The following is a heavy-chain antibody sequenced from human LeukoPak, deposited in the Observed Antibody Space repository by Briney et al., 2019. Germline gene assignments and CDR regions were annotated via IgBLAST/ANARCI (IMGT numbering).Heavy chain of an antibody. Sequence: QSGGSLRLACAASGFTFSSYAMNWVRQAPGMGLEWVSSIGSSGDITYYADSVKGRFTISRDNSKNTLYLQMNSLRAEDTAVYYCARQGNSYDSSGYYLDYWGQGTLVTVSS. D-gene: IGHD3-22*01. CDR2: IGSSGDIT. V-gene: IGHV3-23*01. CDR1: GFTFSSYA. J-gene: IGHJ4*02. CDR3: ARQGNSYDSSGYYLDY.